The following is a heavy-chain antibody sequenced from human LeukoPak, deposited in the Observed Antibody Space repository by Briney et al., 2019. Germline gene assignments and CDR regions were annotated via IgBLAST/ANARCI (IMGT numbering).Heavy chain of an antibody. CDR1: GFTFSSYT. V-gene: IGHV3-23*01. CDR2: ISGSGGST. J-gene: IGHJ4*02. Sequence: GGSLRLSCAASGFTFSSYTMSWVRQAPGKGLVWVSAISGSGGSTSYADSVKGRFTTSRDNSKTYLYLQMIRLRAKDTAVYSCSIFSRYYGLWSGSYYFDYWGQGTLVTVPS. CDR3: SIFSRYYGLWSGSYYFDY. D-gene: IGHD3-3*01.